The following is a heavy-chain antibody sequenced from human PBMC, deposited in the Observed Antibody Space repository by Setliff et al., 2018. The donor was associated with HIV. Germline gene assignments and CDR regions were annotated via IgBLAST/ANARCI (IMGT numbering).Heavy chain of an antibody. Sequence: SETLSLTCTVSGGSISTSSSYWGWIRQPPGKGLEWIGSIYYSGNTYFSPSLKSRVTMSIDTSKNQFSLKLSSVTAADTAVYYCARDNSYYYGSGSHYWYGMDVWGQGTTVTVSS. CDR2: IYYSGNT. D-gene: IGHD3-10*01. CDR1: GGSISTSSSY. CDR3: ARDNSYYYGSGSHYWYGMDV. J-gene: IGHJ6*01. V-gene: IGHV4-39*07.